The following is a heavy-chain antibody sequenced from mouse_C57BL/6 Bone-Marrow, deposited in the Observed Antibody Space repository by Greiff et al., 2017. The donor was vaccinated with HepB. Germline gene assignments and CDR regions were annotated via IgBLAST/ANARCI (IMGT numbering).Heavy chain of an antibody. CDR3: ARSVNWDVTYYYAMDY. CDR2: IDPSDSET. D-gene: IGHD4-1*02. V-gene: IGHV1-52*01. J-gene: IGHJ4*01. Sequence: QVQLKQPGAELVRPGSSVKLSCKASGYTFTSYWMHWVKQRPIQGLEWIGNIDPSDSETHYNQKFKDKATLTVDKSSSTAYMQLSSLTSEDSAVYYCARSVNWDVTYYYAMDYWGQGTSVTVSS. CDR1: GYTFTSYW.